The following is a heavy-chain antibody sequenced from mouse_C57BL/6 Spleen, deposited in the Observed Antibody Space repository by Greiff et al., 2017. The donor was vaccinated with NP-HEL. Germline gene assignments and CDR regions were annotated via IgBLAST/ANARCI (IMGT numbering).Heavy chain of an antibody. Sequence: QVQLKESGPELVKPGASVKISCKASGYAFSSSWMNWVKQRPGKGLEWIGRIYPGDGDTNYNGKFKGKATLTADKSSSTAYMQLSSLTSEDSAVYFCARRGFITTVVATNYYAMDYWGQGTSVTVSS. CDR2: IYPGDGDT. CDR1: GYAFSSSW. CDR3: ARRGFITTVVATNYYAMDY. V-gene: IGHV1-82*01. D-gene: IGHD1-1*01. J-gene: IGHJ4*01.